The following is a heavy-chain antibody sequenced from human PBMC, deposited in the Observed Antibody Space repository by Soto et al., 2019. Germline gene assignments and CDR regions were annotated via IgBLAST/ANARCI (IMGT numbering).Heavy chain of an antibody. CDR1: GFTFSSYA. Sequence: PGGSLRLSCAASGFTFSSYAMSWVRQAPGKGLEWVSAISGSGGSTYYADSVKGRFTISRDNSKNTLYLQMNSLRAEDTAVYYCAKVTHMIWDSSPYGYFDYWGQGTLVTVSS. D-gene: IGHD3-22*01. CDR3: AKVTHMIWDSSPYGYFDY. V-gene: IGHV3-23*01. J-gene: IGHJ4*02. CDR2: ISGSGGST.